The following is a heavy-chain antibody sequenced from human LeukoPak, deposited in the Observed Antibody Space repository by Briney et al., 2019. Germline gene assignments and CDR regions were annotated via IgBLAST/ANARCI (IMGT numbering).Heavy chain of an antibody. Sequence: NPSETLSLTCTVSGGSISSYYWSWIRQPPGKGLEWIGDIYYSGSTNYNPSLKSRVTISVDTSKNQFSLKLSSVTAADTAVYYCARGFYYYDSSGYTYYLDYWGQGTLVTVSS. CDR3: ARGFYYYDSSGYTYYLDY. CDR2: IYYSGST. CDR1: GGSISSYY. V-gene: IGHV4-59*01. J-gene: IGHJ4*02. D-gene: IGHD3-22*01.